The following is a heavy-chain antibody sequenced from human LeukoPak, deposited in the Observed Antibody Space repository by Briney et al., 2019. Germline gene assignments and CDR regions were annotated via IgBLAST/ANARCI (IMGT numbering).Heavy chain of an antibody. CDR3: AREVRYSSSAYYMDV. CDR1: GYSISSGYY. CDR2: IYHSGST. V-gene: IGHV4-38-2*02. J-gene: IGHJ6*03. D-gene: IGHD6-13*01. Sequence: SETLSLTCAVSGYSISSGYYWGWIRQPPGKGLEWIGSIYHSGSTYYNPSLKSRVTISVDTSKNQFSLKLSSVTAADTAVYYCAREVRYSSSAYYMDVWGKGTTVTVSS.